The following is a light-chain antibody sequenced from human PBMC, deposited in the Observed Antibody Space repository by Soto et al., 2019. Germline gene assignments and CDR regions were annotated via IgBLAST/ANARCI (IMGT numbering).Light chain of an antibody. J-gene: IGKJ1*01. Sequence: EIVMTQSPANLSVSPGETVTLSCRASQRVRTNLAWYHHKPGQSPRLLIYGASNRAASFPARFSGSGSGTEFTLTISSLQSDDLAVYDCQQYNDNWPTFGQGTKVEIK. CDR1: QRVRTN. CDR3: QQYNDNWPT. V-gene: IGKV3-15*01. CDR2: GAS.